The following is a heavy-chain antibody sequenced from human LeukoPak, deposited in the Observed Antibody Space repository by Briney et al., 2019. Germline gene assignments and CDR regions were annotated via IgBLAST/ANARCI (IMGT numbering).Heavy chain of an antibody. CDR1: GXTFSSYG. D-gene: IGHD5-12*01. V-gene: IGHV3-30*03. J-gene: IGHJ4*02. CDR2: ISYDGSNK. CDR3: ARHSGYDYYFDY. Sequence: PGRSLRLSCAASGXTFSSYGVHWVRQAPGKGLEWVAVISYDGSNKYYADSVRGRFTISRDNSKNTLYLQMNSLRAEDTAVYYCARHSGYDYYFDYWGQGTLVTVSS.